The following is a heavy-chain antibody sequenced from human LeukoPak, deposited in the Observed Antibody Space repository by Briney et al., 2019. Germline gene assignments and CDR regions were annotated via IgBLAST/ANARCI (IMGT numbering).Heavy chain of an antibody. CDR3: ASSHDSSGND. CDR1: GLSFSSYW. Sequence: PGGSLRLSCVASGLSFSSYWMAWVRQAPGKGLEWVANIKYDGTHKFYADSVKGRFTISRDNAKNSLFLEMNSLTADDTAVYFCASSHDSSGNDWGQGTLVTVSS. V-gene: IGHV3-7*01. CDR2: IKYDGTHK. D-gene: IGHD3-22*01. J-gene: IGHJ4*02.